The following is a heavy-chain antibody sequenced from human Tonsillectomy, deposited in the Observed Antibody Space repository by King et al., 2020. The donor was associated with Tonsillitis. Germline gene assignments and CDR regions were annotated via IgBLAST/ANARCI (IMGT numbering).Heavy chain of an antibody. Sequence: QLPESGPGLVKPSETLSLTCTVSGGSLSNYFWTWIRQPAGKGLEWIGRIYTTGSTIYNPSLKSRVAMSVDTSKNQFSLRLTSVTAADTAVYYCARVPADGTLIAENDAFDIWGQGTIVTVSS. CDR1: GGSLSNYF. J-gene: IGHJ3*02. CDR2: IYTTGST. D-gene: IGHD6-13*01. CDR3: ARVPADGTLIAENDAFDI. V-gene: IGHV4-4*07.